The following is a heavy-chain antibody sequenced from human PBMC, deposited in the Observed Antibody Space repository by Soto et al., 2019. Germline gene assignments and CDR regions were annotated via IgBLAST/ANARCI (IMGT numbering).Heavy chain of an antibody. CDR3: ARPSNNYVAY. Sequence: PSETLSLTCAVSGVSISSGNWWTWVRQTPQRGLEYIGEIFHDGTANYYPSFERRVAISVDTSKNQFSLKLTSVTASDTAMYYCARPSNNYVAYWGQGTLVTVSS. CDR2: IFHDGTA. V-gene: IGHV4-4*02. J-gene: IGHJ4*02. CDR1: GVSISSGNW.